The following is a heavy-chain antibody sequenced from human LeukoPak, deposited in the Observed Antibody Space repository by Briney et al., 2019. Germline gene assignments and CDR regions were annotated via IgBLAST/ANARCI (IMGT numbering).Heavy chain of an antibody. D-gene: IGHD2-2*01. CDR2: ISAYNGNT. CDR1: GYTFTSYG. CDR3: AGDRGTYCSSTSCYPMGY. Sequence: ASEKVSCKASGYTFTSYGISWVRQAPGQGLEWMGWISAYNGNTNYAQKLQGRVTMTTDTSTSTAYMELRSLRSDDTAVYYCAGDRGTYCSSTSCYPMGYWGQGTLVTVSS. V-gene: IGHV1-18*04. J-gene: IGHJ4*02.